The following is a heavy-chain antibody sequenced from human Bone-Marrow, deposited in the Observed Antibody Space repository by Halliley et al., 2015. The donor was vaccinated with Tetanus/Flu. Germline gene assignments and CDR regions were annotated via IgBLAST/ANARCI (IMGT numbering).Heavy chain of an antibody. J-gene: IGHJ6*02. Sequence: SLRLSCAASGFRFSGSDMNWVRQASGKGLEWVGHIRSKVNNYATAYAESMKGRFIISRDDSENTAYLQMDSLQTEDTAVYYCSRSSAFLPPSAFGGVYYFYGLDVWGQGTTVTVSS. D-gene: IGHD3-10*01. V-gene: IGHV3-73*01. CDR3: SRSSAFLPPSAFGGVYYFYGLDV. CDR2: IRSKVNNYAT. CDR1: GFRFSGSD.